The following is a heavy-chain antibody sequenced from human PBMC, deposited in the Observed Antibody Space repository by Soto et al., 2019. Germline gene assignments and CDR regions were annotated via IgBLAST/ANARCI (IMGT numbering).Heavy chain of an antibody. CDR3: ARRYGGNFDY. CDR1: GCSISSYY. CDR2: IYYSGST. D-gene: IGHD1-26*01. J-gene: IGHJ4*02. V-gene: IGHV4-59*01. Sequence: TSETLSLTCTVSGCSISSYYWSWIRQPPGKGLEWIGYIYYSGSTNYNPSLKSRVTISVDTSKNQFSLKLSSVTAADTAVYYCARRYGGNFDYWGQGTLVTVS.